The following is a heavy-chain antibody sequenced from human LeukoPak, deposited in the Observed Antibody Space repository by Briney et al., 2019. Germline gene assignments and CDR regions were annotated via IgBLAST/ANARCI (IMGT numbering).Heavy chain of an antibody. CDR3: ARGTGEGYTYGRYYFDY. CDR1: AYTFTGYY. V-gene: IGHV1-2*02. CDR2: IYPNSGGT. Sequence: ASVKVSCKASAYTFTGYYMHWVRQATGQGLEWMGWIYPNSGGTNYAQKFQGRVTMTRDTSISTAYVELSRLRSDDTAVYYCARGTGEGYTYGRYYFDYWGQGTLVTVSS. J-gene: IGHJ4*02. D-gene: IGHD5-18*01.